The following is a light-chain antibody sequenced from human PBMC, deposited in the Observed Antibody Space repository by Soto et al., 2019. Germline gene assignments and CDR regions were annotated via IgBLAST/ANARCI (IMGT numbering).Light chain of an antibody. CDR1: HSISTY. CDR3: QQSYSNPKT. J-gene: IGKJ1*01. Sequence: DIQMTQSPSSPSASIGDRVTITCQARHSISTYVNWYQQKPGKAPQLLIYGASSLQSGVPSRFSGRGSGTDFTLTISSLQPEDFATYYCQQSYSNPKTFGQGTKVQI. V-gene: IGKV1-39*01. CDR2: GAS.